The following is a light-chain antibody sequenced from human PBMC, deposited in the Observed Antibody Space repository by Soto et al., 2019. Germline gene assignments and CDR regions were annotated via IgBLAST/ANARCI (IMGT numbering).Light chain of an antibody. CDR2: GAS. CDR1: QSVSIN. V-gene: IGKV3-15*01. CDR3: QQYNNWPSIT. J-gene: IGKJ5*01. Sequence: ETVMTQSPATLSVSPGEGATLSCRASQSVSINLAWYQQKPGQAPRLLIYGASTRATGIPARFSGSGSGTEFTLTISSLQSEDLAVYYCQQYNNWPSITFGQGTRLEIK.